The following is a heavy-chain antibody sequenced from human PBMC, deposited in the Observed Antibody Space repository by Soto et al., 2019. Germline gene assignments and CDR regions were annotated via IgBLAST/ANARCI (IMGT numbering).Heavy chain of an antibody. Sequence: GGSLRLSCAASGFTFSDFWMSWVRQAPGKGLEWVANIKQHGGERHYVDSVKGRFTISRDNAKNSVYLEMSSLRAEDTAVYYCARHTDVTTFGEDALFFDLWGQGTLVTVSS. CDR1: GFTFSDFW. CDR2: IKQHGGER. CDR3: ARHTDVTTFGEDALFFDL. V-gene: IGHV3-7*03. J-gene: IGHJ4*02. D-gene: IGHD3-3*01.